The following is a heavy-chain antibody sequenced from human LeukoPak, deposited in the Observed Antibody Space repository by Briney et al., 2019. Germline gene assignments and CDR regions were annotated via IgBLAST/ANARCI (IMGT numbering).Heavy chain of an antibody. J-gene: IGHJ4*02. CDR1: GFTFDDFA. Sequence: GRSLRLSCAASGFTFDDFAMHWVRQAPGKGLEWVSGITWNSGSIDYADSVKGRFTISRDNAKNSLYLQMNSLRAEDTALYYCAKAKASSPWYYFDYWGQGTLVTVSS. V-gene: IGHV3-9*01. CDR3: AKAKASSPWYYFDY. D-gene: IGHD2-2*01. CDR2: ITWNSGSI.